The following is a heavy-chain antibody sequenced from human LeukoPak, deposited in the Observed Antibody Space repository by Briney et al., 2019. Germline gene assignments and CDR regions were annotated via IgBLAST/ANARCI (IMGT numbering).Heavy chain of an antibody. V-gene: IGHV3-30*02. CDR1: TFTFSSYG. J-gene: IGHJ4*02. Sequence: GGSLRLSCAASTFTFSSYGTHWVRQAPGKGLEWVAFIRYDGNNKYYADSVKGRFTISRDNSKNTLYLQMNSLRVEDTAVYYRANTMYSSGWSPFDYWGQGTLVTVSS. CDR2: IRYDGNNK. D-gene: IGHD6-19*01. CDR3: ANTMYSSGWSPFDY.